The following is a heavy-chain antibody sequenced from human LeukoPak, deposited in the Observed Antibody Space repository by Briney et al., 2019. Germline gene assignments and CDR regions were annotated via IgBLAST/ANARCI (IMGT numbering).Heavy chain of an antibody. V-gene: IGHV3-30*02. CDR2: IRYDGSNK. Sequence: GGSLRLSCAASGFTFSSYGMHWVRQAPGKGLEWVAFIRYDGSNKYYADSVKGRFTISRDNSKNTLYLQMNSLRAEDTALYYCAKDRSGGTTTTVMVAWGQGTLVTVSS. CDR3: AKDRSGGTTTTVMVA. CDR1: GFTFSSYG. J-gene: IGHJ5*02. D-gene: IGHD4-17*01.